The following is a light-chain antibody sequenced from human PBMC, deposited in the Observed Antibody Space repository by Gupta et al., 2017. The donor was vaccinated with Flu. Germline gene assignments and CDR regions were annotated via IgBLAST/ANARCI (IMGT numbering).Light chain of an antibody. J-gene: IGLJ2*01. V-gene: IGLV1-47*01. Sequence: PQCAGTTPTVVIDVNDQRPPGVPDRFSGSKSGSSASLVISGLRSEDEATYYCATWDDSLRGILFGGGTKLTVL. CDR3: ATWDDSLRGIL. CDR2: VND.